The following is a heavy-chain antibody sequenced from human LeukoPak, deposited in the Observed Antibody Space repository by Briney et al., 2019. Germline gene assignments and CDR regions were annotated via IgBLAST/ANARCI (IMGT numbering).Heavy chain of an antibody. D-gene: IGHD2-21*02. CDR3: ARDWIEYCGGDCYFDY. CDR2: ISSSSSTI. J-gene: IGHJ4*02. V-gene: IGHV3-48*02. CDR1: GFTFSSYG. Sequence: PGGSLRLSCAASGFTFSSYGMHWVRQAPGKGLEWVSYISSSSSTIYYADSVKGRFTISRDNAKNSLYLQMNSLRDEDTAVYYCARDWIEYCGGDCYFDYWGQGTLVTVSS.